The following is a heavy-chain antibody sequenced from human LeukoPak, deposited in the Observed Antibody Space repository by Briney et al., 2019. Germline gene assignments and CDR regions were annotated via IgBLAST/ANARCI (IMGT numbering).Heavy chain of an antibody. Sequence: GGSLRLSCAASGFTFSSYEMNWVRQAPGKGLEWVSYISSSGSTIYYADSVKGRFTISRDNAKNSLYLQMNSLRAEDTAVYYCARGPHAADYGDYSYFDYWGQGTLVSVSS. CDR1: GFTFSSYE. J-gene: IGHJ4*02. CDR2: ISSSGSTI. V-gene: IGHV3-48*03. D-gene: IGHD4-17*01. CDR3: ARGPHAADYGDYSYFDY.